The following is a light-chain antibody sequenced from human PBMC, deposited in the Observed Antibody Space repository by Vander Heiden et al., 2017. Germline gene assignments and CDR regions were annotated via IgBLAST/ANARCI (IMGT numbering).Light chain of an antibody. V-gene: IGLV2-14*03. CDR3: SSYSSSSTLVV. CDR2: GVS. CDR1: SSDVGDYNY. J-gene: IGLJ3*02. Sequence: QSALTQPASVSGSPGPSITISCTGTSSDVGDYNYVSWYQQHPGKAPKLLNYGVSNRPSGVSHRFSGSKSGNTASLTISGLQAEDEADYYCSSYSSSSTLVVFGGGTELTVL.